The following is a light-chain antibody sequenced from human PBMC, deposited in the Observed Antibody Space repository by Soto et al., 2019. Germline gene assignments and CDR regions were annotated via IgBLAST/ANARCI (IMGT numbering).Light chain of an antibody. V-gene: IGKV1-5*03. CDR3: QQYNSYWWT. J-gene: IGKJ1*01. CDR1: QSISSW. CDR2: KAS. Sequence: IQMTQSPSTLSASVGDRVTITCRASQSISSWLAWYQKKPGKAPKVLIYKASSLESGVPSRFSGSGSGTEFTLTISSLQPDDFATYYCQQYNSYWWTFGQGTKVEIK.